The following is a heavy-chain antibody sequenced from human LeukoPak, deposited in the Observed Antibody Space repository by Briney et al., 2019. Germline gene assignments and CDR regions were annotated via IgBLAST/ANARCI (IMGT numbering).Heavy chain of an antibody. CDR2: VWHDASKE. CDR3: ARDADTSGHFSWFDS. V-gene: IGHV3-33*01. D-gene: IGHD6-19*01. CDR1: GFTFSHYG. J-gene: IGHJ5*01. Sequence: RRSLRLSCAGSGFTFSHYGMNWVRQAPGKGLEWVAGVWHDASKEYYADSVKGRFTSSRDNSKNTLFLEIDSLRAEDTAVYYCARDADTSGHFSWFDSWGQGTLIIVSS.